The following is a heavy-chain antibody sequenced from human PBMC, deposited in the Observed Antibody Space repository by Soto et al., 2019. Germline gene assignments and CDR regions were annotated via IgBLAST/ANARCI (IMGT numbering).Heavy chain of an antibody. D-gene: IGHD3-10*01. CDR3: AREPPYYYGSGSYCLDY. V-gene: IGHV1-18*01. Sequence: ASVKVSCKASGYPFTSYGISWVRQAPGQGLEWMGWISAYNGNTNYAQKLQGRVTMTTDTSTSTAYMELRSLRSDDTAVYYCAREPPYYYGSGSYCLDYWGQGTLVTVSS. CDR2: ISAYNGNT. J-gene: IGHJ4*02. CDR1: GYPFTSYG.